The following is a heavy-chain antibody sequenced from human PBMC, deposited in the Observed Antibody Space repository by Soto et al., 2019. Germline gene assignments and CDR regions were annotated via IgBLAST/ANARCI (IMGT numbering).Heavy chain of an antibody. D-gene: IGHD4-17*01. J-gene: IGHJ5*02. CDR1: GGSISSRGHY. CDR2: IYYTGSI. CDR3: ARQGKVTTWDFGWFDP. V-gene: IGHV4-39*01. Sequence: SETLSLSCTVSGGSISSRGHYWGWIRQPPGKGLEWIANIYYTGSIYYNPSLKSRVTISVDTSNKKFSLKLKSVTAADTSVYYSARQGKVTTWDFGWFDPLCQGTLVTF.